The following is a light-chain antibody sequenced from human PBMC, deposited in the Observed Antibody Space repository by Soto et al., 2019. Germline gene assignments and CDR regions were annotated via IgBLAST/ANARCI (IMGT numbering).Light chain of an antibody. V-gene: IGLV2-14*01. CDR1: SSDVGGYNY. J-gene: IGLJ1*01. CDR3: SSYTGSTTLHYV. Sequence: QYVLTQPASVSGSPGQSITISCTGTSSDVGGYNYVSWYQQHPGKAPKLLIYDVSNRPSGASNRFSGSKSGNTASLTISGLQAEDEADYYCSSYTGSTTLHYVFGTGTKVTVL. CDR2: DVS.